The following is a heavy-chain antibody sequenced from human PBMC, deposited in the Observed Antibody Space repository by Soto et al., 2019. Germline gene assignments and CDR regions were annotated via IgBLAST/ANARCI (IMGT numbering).Heavy chain of an antibody. Sequence: PGGSLRLSCAASGFTFSSYWMHWVRQAPGKGLVWVSRINSDGSSTSYADSVKGRFTISRDNAKNTLYLQMNSLRAEDTAVYYCVSAYGYGKHYYSGMDVWGQGTPVTVSS. CDR1: GFTFSSYW. CDR2: INSDGSST. J-gene: IGHJ6*02. V-gene: IGHV3-74*01. CDR3: VSAYGYGKHYYSGMDV. D-gene: IGHD5-18*01.